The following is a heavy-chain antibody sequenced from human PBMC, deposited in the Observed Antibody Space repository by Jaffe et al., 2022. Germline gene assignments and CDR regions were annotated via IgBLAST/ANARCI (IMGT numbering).Heavy chain of an antibody. CDR3: ARVLIQVADIVSDAFDI. D-gene: IGHD5-12*01. CDR1: GYTFTSYY. V-gene: IGHV1-46*03. CDR2: INPSGGST. Sequence: QVQLVQSGAEVKKPGASVKVSCKASGYTFTSYYMHWVRQAPGQGLEWMGIINPSGGSTSYAQKFQGRVTMTRDTSTSTVYMELSSLRSEDTAVYYCARVLIQVADIVSDAFDIWGQGTMVTVSS. J-gene: IGHJ3*02.